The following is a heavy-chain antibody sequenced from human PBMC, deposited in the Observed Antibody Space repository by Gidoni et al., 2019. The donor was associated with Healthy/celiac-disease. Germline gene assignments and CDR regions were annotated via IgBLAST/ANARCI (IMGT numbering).Heavy chain of an antibody. CDR2: ISYDGSNK. J-gene: IGHJ3*02. D-gene: IGHD3-22*01. Sequence: QVQLVESGGGVVQPGRSLRLSCAASGFTFSSYAMHWVRQAPGKGLEWVAVISYDGSNKYYADSVKGRFTISRDNSKNTLYLQMNSLRAEDTAVYYCARSMIRLTAFDIWGQGTMVTVSS. V-gene: IGHV3-30-3*01. CDR3: ARSMIRLTAFDI. CDR1: GFTFSSYA.